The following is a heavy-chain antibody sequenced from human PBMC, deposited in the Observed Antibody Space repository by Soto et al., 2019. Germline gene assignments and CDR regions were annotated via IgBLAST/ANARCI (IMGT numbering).Heavy chain of an antibody. CDR1: DGSISSGGYS. Sequence: QLQLQESGSGLVKPSQTLSLTCAVSDGSISSGGYSWSWIRQPPGKGLEWIGYIYHSGSTYYNPSLKSRVTISVDRSKNQFSLKLSSVTAADTSVYYCARDRRYYGSGYFDLWGRGTLVTVSS. V-gene: IGHV4-30-2*01. CDR2: IYHSGST. J-gene: IGHJ2*01. D-gene: IGHD3-10*01. CDR3: ARDRRYYGSGYFDL.